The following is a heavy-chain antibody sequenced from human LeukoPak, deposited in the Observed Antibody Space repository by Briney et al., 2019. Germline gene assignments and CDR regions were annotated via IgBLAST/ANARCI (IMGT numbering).Heavy chain of an antibody. D-gene: IGHD2-21*02. CDR1: GGSMSSTSHF. CDR2: IYFGGTT. Sequence: SETLSLTCAVSGGSMSSTSHFWAWIRQPPGKGLEWIASIYFGGTTYYNPSLKSRVTISVDTSKNQFSLKLSSVTAADTAVYYCARAWVVTYFTLGSHNWFDPWGQGTLVTVSS. CDR3: ARAWVVTYFTLGSHNWFDP. V-gene: IGHV4-39*07. J-gene: IGHJ5*02.